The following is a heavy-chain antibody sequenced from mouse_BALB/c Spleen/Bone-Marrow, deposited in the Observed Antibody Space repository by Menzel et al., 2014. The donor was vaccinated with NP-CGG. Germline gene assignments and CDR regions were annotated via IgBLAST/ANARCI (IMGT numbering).Heavy chain of an antibody. D-gene: IGHD2-14*01. V-gene: IGHV1S34*01. J-gene: IGHJ2*01. CDR2: ISCYNGAT. CDR3: ARADRYDAFFDY. CDR1: GYSFTGYY. Sequence: LVKTGASVKISCKASGYSFTGYYLHWVKQSHGKSLEWIGYISCYNGATRYNQKFKGKATFTVDTSSSTAYMQFNSLTSEDSAVIYGARADRYDAFFDYWGQGTTLAVSS.